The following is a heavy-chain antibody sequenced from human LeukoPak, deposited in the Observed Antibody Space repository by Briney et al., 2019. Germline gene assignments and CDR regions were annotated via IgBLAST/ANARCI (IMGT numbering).Heavy chain of an antibody. Sequence: GGSLRLSCIASEFTFSNYAMNWVRQAPGKGLEWVSAIGAGGSGTYYADSVKGRFTISRDNSKNTLYLQINSLRAEDTAVYYCAREDTLGIQLWFGYWGQGTLVTVSS. CDR1: EFTFSNYA. J-gene: IGHJ4*02. CDR2: IGAGGSGT. V-gene: IGHV3-23*01. D-gene: IGHD5-18*01. CDR3: AREDTLGIQLWFGY.